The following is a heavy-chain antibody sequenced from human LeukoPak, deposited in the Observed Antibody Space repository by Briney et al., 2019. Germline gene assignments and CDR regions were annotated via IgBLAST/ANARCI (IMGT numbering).Heavy chain of an antibody. V-gene: IGHV3-30*02. CDR3: AKARGYGYYFDY. Sequence: GGSLRLSCAVSGFTFSNYGMHWVRQAPGKGLEWVAFIRFDGTNKFYADSVKGRFTISRDNSQNTVSLQVNSLRAEDTAVYYCAKARGYGYYFDYWGQGTLVTVSS. CDR2: IRFDGTNK. D-gene: IGHD4-17*01. J-gene: IGHJ4*02. CDR1: GFTFSNYG.